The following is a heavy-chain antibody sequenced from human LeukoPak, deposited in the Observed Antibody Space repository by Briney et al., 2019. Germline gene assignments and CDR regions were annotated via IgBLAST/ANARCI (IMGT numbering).Heavy chain of an antibody. V-gene: IGHV3-23*01. CDR2: INTPGGST. CDR3: ARDKSSGYYYFDY. CDR1: GFTFSSYT. Sequence: GGSLRLSCAASGFTFSSYTMSWVRQAPGKGLEWVSAINTPGGSTYYADSVKGRFTISRDNSKNTLYLQMNSLRAEDTALYYCARDKSSGYYYFDYWGQGTLVTVSS. D-gene: IGHD3-22*01. J-gene: IGHJ4*02.